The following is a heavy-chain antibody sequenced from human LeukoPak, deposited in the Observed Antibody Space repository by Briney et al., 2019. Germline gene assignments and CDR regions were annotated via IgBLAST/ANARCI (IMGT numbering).Heavy chain of an antibody. CDR3: ARQKEMATMGFDY. Sequence: PSETLSLTCTVSGGSISSYYWSWIRQPDGKGLEWIGRIYTSGSTNYNPSLKSRVTMSVDTSKNQFSLKLSSVTAADTAVYYCARQKEMATMGFDYWGQGTLVTVSS. J-gene: IGHJ4*02. CDR1: GGSISSYY. CDR2: IYTSGST. V-gene: IGHV4-4*07. D-gene: IGHD5-24*01.